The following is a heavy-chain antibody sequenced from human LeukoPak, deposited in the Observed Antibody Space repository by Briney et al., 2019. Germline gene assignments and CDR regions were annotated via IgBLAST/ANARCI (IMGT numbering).Heavy chain of an antibody. V-gene: IGHV4-34*01. D-gene: IGHD5-24*01. Sequence: SETLSLTCAVYGGSFSGYYWSGLRQPPGKGLEWIGEINHSGTTNYNPSLKSRVTISVDTSKQQFSLKLSSVTAADTAVYYCARDRLRDGYNYIDYWGQGTLVTVSS. CDR2: INHSGTT. CDR1: GGSFSGYY. J-gene: IGHJ4*02. CDR3: ARDRLRDGYNYIDY.